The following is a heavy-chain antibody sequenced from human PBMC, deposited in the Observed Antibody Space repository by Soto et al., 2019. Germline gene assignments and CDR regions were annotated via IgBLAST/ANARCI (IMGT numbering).Heavy chain of an antibody. J-gene: IGHJ4*02. CDR3: AKGGIVVVVAADY. CDR1: GFTFSSYG. V-gene: IGHV3-30*18. D-gene: IGHD2-15*01. CDR2: ISYDGSNK. Sequence: GGSLRLSCAASGFTFSSYGMHWVRQAPGKGLEWVAVISYDGSNKYYADSVKGRFTISRDNSKNTLYLQMNSLRAEDTAVYYCAKGGIVVVVAADYWGQGTLVTVSS.